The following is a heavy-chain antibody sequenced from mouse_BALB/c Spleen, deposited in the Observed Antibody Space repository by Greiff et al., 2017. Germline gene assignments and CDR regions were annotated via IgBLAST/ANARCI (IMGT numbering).Heavy chain of an antibody. V-gene: IGHV1S127*01. CDR3: TRSGIATGFAY. CDR1: GYTFTSYW. D-gene: IGHD1-3*01. J-gene: IGHJ3*01. Sequence: QVQLQQPGAELVKPGASVKMSCKASGYTFTSYWMHWVKQRPGQGLEWIGVIDPSDSYTSYNQKFKGKATLTVDTSSSTAYMQLSSLTSEDSAVYYCTRSGIATGFAYWGQGTRVTVSA. CDR2: IDPSDSYT.